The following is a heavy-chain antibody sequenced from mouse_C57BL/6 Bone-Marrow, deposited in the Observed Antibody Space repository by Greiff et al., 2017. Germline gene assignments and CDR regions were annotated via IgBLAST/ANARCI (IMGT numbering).Heavy chain of an antibody. CDR2: ISNLAYST. CDR1: GFTFSDYG. J-gene: IGHJ4*01. V-gene: IGHV5-15*04. D-gene: IGHD2-2*01. Sequence: EVKLVESGGGLVKPGGSLKLSWAASGFTFSDYGMAWVRQAPRKGPEWVAFISNLAYSTYYTDTVTGRFTMSGENAKTTLYLEMSSLRSEDTAMYYCARVTRVQRDYAMDYWGQGTSVTVSS. CDR3: ARVTRVQRDYAMDY.